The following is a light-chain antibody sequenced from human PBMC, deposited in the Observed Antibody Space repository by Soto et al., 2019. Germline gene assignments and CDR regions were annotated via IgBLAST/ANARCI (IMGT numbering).Light chain of an antibody. J-gene: IGLJ3*02. Sequence: NFMLTQPHSVSESPGKTVIISCTRSSGSIASNYVQWYQQRPVSSPTTVIYEDNQRPSGVPDRFSCSIDSSSNSASLTISGLETEDEADYYCQSYDATNQVFGGGTKLTVL. CDR1: SGSIASNY. CDR3: QSYDATNQV. V-gene: IGLV6-57*01. CDR2: EDN.